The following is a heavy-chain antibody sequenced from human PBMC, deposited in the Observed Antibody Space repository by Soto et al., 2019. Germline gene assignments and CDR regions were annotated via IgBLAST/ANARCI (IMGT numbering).Heavy chain of an antibody. D-gene: IGHD6-19*01. CDR3: ARSIAVTGTHSSGLDV. V-gene: IGHV5-51*01. J-gene: IGHJ6*02. CDR1: GYSFTSFW. CDR2: IYPGDSDT. Sequence: PGESLKISCKGSGYSFTSFWIGWVRQTPGKDLEWLGIIYPGDSDTRYSSSFQGHVTISADKSLNTAYLQWSSLKASDTAMYYCARSIAVTGTHSSGLDVWGRGTTVTVSS.